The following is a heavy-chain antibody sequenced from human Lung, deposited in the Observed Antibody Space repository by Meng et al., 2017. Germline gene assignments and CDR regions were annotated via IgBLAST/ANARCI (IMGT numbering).Heavy chain of an antibody. J-gene: IGHJ4*02. CDR3: ARKAGNCVSTTCYSLDF. Sequence: VLCKAPGGIFINYVIGWVLQAPGQGLVWMGGINAVFGTTNYAKKFQGRVTITTDESTSTIYMELTRLTSEDTPVYFYARKAGNCVSTTCYSLDFWGQGTLVTVSS. CDR1: GGIFINYV. V-gene: IGHV1-69*05. CDR2: INAVFGTT. D-gene: IGHD2-2*01.